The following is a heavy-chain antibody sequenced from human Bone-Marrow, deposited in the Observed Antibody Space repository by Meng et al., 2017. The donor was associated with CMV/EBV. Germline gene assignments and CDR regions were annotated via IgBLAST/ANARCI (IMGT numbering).Heavy chain of an antibody. Sequence: GSLRLSCTVSGGSISSSSYYWGWIRRPPGKGLEWIGSIYYSGSTYYNPSLKSRVTISVDTSKNQFSLKLSSVTAADTAVYYCARRIAARPNAFDIWGQGPMVTVSS. D-gene: IGHD6-6*01. CDR2: IYYSGST. CDR1: GGSISSSSYY. CDR3: ARRIAARPNAFDI. J-gene: IGHJ3*02. V-gene: IGHV4-39*01.